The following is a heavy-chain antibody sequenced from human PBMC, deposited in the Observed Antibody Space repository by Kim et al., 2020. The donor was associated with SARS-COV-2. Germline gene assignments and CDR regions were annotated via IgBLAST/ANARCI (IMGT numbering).Heavy chain of an antibody. CDR2: ISGDGTKT. V-gene: IGHV3-43*02. J-gene: IGHJ4*02. D-gene: IGHD2-8*02. CDR1: GITFHDYG. Sequence: GGSLRLTCVASGITFHDYGMHWVRQVPGKGLEWVSRISGDGTKTHYGGSVKGRFTISRDNSKNSLTLQMNSLRMEDTAFYYCAKDGTGETFDYWGQGAL. CDR3: AKDGTGETFDY.